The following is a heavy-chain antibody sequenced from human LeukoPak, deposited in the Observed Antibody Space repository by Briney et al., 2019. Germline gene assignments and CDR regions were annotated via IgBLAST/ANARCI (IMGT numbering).Heavy chain of an antibody. J-gene: IGHJ6*02. CDR3: ASSMVRGVIPLNYYYGMDV. V-gene: IGHV1-8*01. Sequence: ASVKVSCKASGYTFTSYDINWVRQATGQGLEWMGWMNPNSGNTGYAQKFQGRVTMTRNTSISTAYMELSSLRSEDTAVYYCASSMVRGVIPLNYYYGMDVWGQGTTVTVSS. D-gene: IGHD3-10*01. CDR2: MNPNSGNT. CDR1: GYTFTSYD.